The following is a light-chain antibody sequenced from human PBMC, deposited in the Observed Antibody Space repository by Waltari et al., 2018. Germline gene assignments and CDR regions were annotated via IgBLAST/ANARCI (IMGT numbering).Light chain of an antibody. Sequence: DIPMTQSPSSLSASVGDKVTITCRASQGIRNALACYQQKPGKAPKLLIYGASSLQSGVPSRFSGSGSGTDFTLTISSLQPEDFAVYYCQQRITYPLTFGGGTKVEIK. CDR3: QQRITYPLT. CDR2: GAS. J-gene: IGKJ4*01. CDR1: QGIRNA. V-gene: IGKV1-17*01.